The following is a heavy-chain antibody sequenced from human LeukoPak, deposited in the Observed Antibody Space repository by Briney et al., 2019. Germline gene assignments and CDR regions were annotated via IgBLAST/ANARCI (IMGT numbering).Heavy chain of an antibody. J-gene: IGHJ4*02. Sequence: ASVKVSCKTSGYTFSTYGIAWVRQAPGQGLEWMGWISAYNGNTNYAQNLQGRVTMTTDTSTSTAYMELSSLRSEDTAVYYCARWALWSRALNDYWGQGTLVTVSS. V-gene: IGHV1-18*01. CDR2: ISAYNGNT. CDR3: ARWALWSRALNDY. CDR1: GYTFSTYG. D-gene: IGHD2-21*01.